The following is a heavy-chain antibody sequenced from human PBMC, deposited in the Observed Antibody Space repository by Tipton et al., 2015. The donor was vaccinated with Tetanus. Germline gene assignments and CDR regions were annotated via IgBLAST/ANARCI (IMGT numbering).Heavy chain of an antibody. CDR2: IYHSGYT. D-gene: IGHD6-19*01. CDR1: GGSINSSYY. CDR3: TRLPRQWLAHGDY. Sequence: TLSLTCTVSGGSINSSYYWGWIRQPPGKGLEWIGSIYHSGYTYYKASLKSRLSLSVDTSKSQFSLSLRSGTAADTAVYYCTRLPRQWLAHGDYWGQGALVTVSS. V-gene: IGHV4-39*01. J-gene: IGHJ4*02.